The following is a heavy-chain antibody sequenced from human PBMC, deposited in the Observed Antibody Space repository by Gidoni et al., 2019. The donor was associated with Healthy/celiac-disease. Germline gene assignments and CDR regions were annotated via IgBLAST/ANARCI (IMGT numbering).Heavy chain of an antibody. D-gene: IGHD4-17*01. CDR2: ISYDGSNK. CDR1: GFTFSSYG. CDR3: AKDAEKLTTVTTSGMDV. V-gene: IGHV3-30*18. Sequence: QVQLVESGGGVVQPGRSLRPSCAASGFTFSSYGMHWVRQAPGKGLEWVAVISYDGSNKYYADSVKGRFTISRDNSKNTLYLQMNSLRAEDTAVYYCAKDAEKLTTVTTSGMDVWGQGTTVTVSS. J-gene: IGHJ6*02.